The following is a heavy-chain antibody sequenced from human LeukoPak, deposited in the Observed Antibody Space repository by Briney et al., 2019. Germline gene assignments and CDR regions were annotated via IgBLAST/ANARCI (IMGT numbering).Heavy chain of an antibody. CDR1: GGTFSSYA. CDR2: IIPILGIA. D-gene: IGHD3-10*01. J-gene: IGHJ4*02. CDR3: ARDIMVRGVETDY. V-gene: IGHV1-69*04. Sequence: ASVKVSCKASGGTFSSYAISWVRQAPGQGLEWMGRIIPILGIANYAQKFQGRVTITADKSTSTAYMELSSLRSEDTAVYYRARDIMVRGVETDYWGQGTLVTVSS.